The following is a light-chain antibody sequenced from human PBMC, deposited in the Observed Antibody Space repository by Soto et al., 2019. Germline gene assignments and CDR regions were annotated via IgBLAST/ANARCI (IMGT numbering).Light chain of an antibody. Sequence: EIVLTQSPLTLSSSPGDRAGIXCRASQGVSSYLAWYQQKPGQAPRLLIYDASNRATGIPARFSGSGPGTDFTLTISSLEPEDFAVYYCQQRLSWPITFGQGTRLEIK. V-gene: IGKV3D-11*01. CDR2: DAS. CDR3: QQRLSWPIT. CDR1: QGVSSY. J-gene: IGKJ5*01.